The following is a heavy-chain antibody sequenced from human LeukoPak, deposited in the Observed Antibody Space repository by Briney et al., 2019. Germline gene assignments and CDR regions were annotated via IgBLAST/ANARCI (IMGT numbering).Heavy chain of an antibody. V-gene: IGHV3-7*03. CDR2: IKQDGSEK. Sequence: GGSLRLSCAASGFTFSSYWMSWVRQAPGKGLEWVANIKQDGSEKYYVDSVKGRFTISRDNAKNSLYLQMNSLRAEDTAVYYCARDPRSIVARSTSGVIDYWGQGTLVTVSS. CDR3: ARDPRSIVARSTSGVIDY. CDR1: GFTFSSYW. J-gene: IGHJ4*02. D-gene: IGHD6-6*01.